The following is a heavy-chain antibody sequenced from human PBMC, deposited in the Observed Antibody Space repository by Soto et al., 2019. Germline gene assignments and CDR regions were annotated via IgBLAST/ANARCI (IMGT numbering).Heavy chain of an antibody. D-gene: IGHD2-2*01. Sequence: EVQLVESGGGLVKPGGSLRLSCAASGFIFSTYTMNWVRQAPGKGLEWVSSISRSSSYIYYADSVQGRFTMSRDNAENLLYLEMNSLRVEDTAVYYCARASGYCGSTSCHSSFDSWGQGNLVIVSS. CDR3: ARASGYCGSTSCHSSFDS. J-gene: IGHJ4*02. V-gene: IGHV3-21*01. CDR1: GFIFSTYT. CDR2: ISRSSSYI.